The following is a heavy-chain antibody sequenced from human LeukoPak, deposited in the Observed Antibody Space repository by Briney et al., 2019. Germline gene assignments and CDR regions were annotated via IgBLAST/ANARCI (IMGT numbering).Heavy chain of an antibody. D-gene: IGHD5-12*01. Sequence: GGSLRLSCAASGFSFSSYWMHWVRQAPGKGLVWVSRINSDGSSTSYADSVKGRFTISRDNAKNTLYLQMNSLRAEDTAVYYCARVKTYYSGYDHVWGAFDIWGQGTMVTVSS. CDR2: INSDGSST. V-gene: IGHV3-74*01. CDR1: GFSFSSYW. J-gene: IGHJ3*02. CDR3: ARVKTYYSGYDHVWGAFDI.